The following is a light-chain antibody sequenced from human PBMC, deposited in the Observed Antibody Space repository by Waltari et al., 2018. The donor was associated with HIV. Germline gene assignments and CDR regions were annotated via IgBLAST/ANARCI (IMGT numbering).Light chain of an antibody. Sequence: QSVLTQPPSVSAAPGQKVTISCSGSSANLGSIYVSWYQQLPGTAPKLLIYDNNKRPSGIPDRFSGSKSGTSATLGITGLQTGDEADYYCGTWDSSLSAYVVFGGGTKLTVL. J-gene: IGLJ2*01. V-gene: IGLV1-51*01. CDR2: DNN. CDR3: GTWDSSLSAYVV. CDR1: SANLGSIY.